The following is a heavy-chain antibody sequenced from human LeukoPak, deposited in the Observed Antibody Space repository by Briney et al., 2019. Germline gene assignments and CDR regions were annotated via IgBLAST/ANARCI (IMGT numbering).Heavy chain of an antibody. Sequence: SETLSLTCTVSGGSISSSSYYWGWIRQPPGKGLEWIGNIYHSGSTYHNPSLKSRVTISVDTSKNHFSLKLNSVTAADTAVYYCAREGRWAENTRTYFMDVWGKGTTVTVSS. J-gene: IGHJ6*03. D-gene: IGHD4-23*01. CDR2: IYHSGST. CDR1: GGSISSSSYY. V-gene: IGHV4-39*02. CDR3: AREGRWAENTRTYFMDV.